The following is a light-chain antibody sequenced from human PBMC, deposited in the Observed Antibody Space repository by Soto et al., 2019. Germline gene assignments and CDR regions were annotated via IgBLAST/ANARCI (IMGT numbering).Light chain of an antibody. J-gene: IGKJ5*01. Sequence: EIVLTQSTATLSLSPGARATLSCRASQSVSYFLAWYQQRPGQAPRLLIYDASKRATGISARFSGSGSGTDFTLTISSLEPEDFAVYYCQQRFKWPPITFGQGTRLEIK. CDR1: QSVSYF. V-gene: IGKV3-11*01. CDR2: DAS. CDR3: QQRFKWPPIT.